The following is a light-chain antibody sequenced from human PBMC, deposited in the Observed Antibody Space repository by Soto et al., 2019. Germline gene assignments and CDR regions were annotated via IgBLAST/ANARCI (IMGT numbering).Light chain of an antibody. Sequence: DIQMTQSPSTLSASVVDRVTITCRASQSISSWLAWYQQKPGKAPKLLIYKASSLESGVPSRFSGSGSGTEFTLTISSLQPDDFATYYCQQYNSYWKFGQGTKVDI. CDR3: QQYNSYWK. J-gene: IGKJ1*01. CDR1: QSISSW. V-gene: IGKV1-5*03. CDR2: KAS.